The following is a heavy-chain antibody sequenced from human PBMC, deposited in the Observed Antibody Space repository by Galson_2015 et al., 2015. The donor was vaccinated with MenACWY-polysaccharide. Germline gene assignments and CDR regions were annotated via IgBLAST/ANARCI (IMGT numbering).Heavy chain of an antibody. V-gene: IGHV5-51*03. CDR2: IYPGDSDT. CDR1: GSSFPHYW. Sequence: QSGAEVTKPGESLQISCTGSGSSFPHYWIAWVRQMPGKGLEWMGIIYPGDSDTRYSPSFEGQVTISADKSINTAYLQWSTLKASDTAMYYCARNYGLDVWGQGTTVTVSS. CDR3: ARNYGLDV. J-gene: IGHJ6*02.